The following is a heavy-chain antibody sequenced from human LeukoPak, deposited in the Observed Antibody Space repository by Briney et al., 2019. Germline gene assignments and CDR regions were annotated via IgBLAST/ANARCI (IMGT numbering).Heavy chain of an antibody. CDR3: TYSGSNYPDY. CDR2: INHSGST. J-gene: IGHJ4*02. Sequence: PSETLSLTCAVYGGSFSGYYWSWIRQPPGKGLEWTGEINHSGSTNYNPSLKSRVTISLGTSKNQFSLRLSSVTAADTAVYYCTYSGSNYPDYWGQGTLVIVSS. CDR1: GGSFSGYY. D-gene: IGHD1-26*01. V-gene: IGHV4-34*01.